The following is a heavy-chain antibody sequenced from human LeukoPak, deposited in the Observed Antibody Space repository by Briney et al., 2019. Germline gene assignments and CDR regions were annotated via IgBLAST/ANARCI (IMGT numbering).Heavy chain of an antibody. D-gene: IGHD1-26*01. CDR1: GFTFSSYE. Sequence: GGSLRLSCVASGFTFSSYEMNWVRQAPGKGLEWLSYIGSSDSTTHYADSVKGRFTISRDNAKNSLYLQMNSLRVEDTAVYYCARGKSGSYVTKGYWGQGTLVTVSS. V-gene: IGHV3-48*03. J-gene: IGHJ4*02. CDR3: ARGKSGSYVTKGY. CDR2: IGSSDSTT.